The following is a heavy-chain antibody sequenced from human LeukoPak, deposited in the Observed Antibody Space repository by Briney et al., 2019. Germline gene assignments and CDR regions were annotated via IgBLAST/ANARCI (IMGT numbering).Heavy chain of an antibody. D-gene: IGHD4-17*01. J-gene: IGHJ4*02. CDR2: IYPSDSDT. V-gene: IGHV5-51*01. CDR3: ARPPDYGDYLGGFEY. CDR1: GSNFATYW. Sequence: PGASLQISCQASGSNFATYWIGWVRQLPGKGVEWMGIIYPSDSDTRYSPSFQGQVTMSADKSISTAYLQWSSLKTSDTAMYYCARPPDYGDYLGGFEYWGQGTLVTVSS.